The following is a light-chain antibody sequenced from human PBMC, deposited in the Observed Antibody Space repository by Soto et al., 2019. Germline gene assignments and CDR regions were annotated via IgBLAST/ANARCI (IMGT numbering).Light chain of an antibody. Sequence: EIVLTQSPATLSLSPGERATLSCRASQSVSSYLAWYQQKPGQAPRLLIYDASNRATGIPARFSGSGSGTDLTLTISSLEPEDFAVYYCQQRSNWFTFGPGTKVDIK. V-gene: IGKV3-11*01. CDR3: QQRSNWFT. CDR1: QSVSSY. J-gene: IGKJ3*01. CDR2: DAS.